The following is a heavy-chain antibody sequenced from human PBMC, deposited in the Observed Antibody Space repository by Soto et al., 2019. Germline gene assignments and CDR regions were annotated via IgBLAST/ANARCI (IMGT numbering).Heavy chain of an antibody. Sequence: SQTLSLTCVISGDSVSSNSAAWNWIRQSPSRGLEWLGRTYFRSKWYNDYAVSGKSLITINPDTSKNQFSLQLNSVSPEDTAVDYCASASRGPSGSYSKITYYYYAMDVWREGSAVTVYS. CDR3: ASASRGPSGSYSKITYYYYAMDV. V-gene: IGHV6-1*01. CDR1: GDSVSSNSAA. J-gene: IGHJ6*02. D-gene: IGHD1-26*01. CDR2: TYFRSKWYN.